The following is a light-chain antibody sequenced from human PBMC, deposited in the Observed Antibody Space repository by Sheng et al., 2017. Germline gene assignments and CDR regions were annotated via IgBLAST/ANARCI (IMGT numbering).Light chain of an antibody. J-gene: IGKJ4*01. CDR1: QNVDSL. CDR3: QQRSNWPLT. CDR2: DAS. V-gene: IGKV3-11*01. Sequence: EIVLTQSPDTLSLSPGERVTLSCRASQNVDSLLAWYQQKPGQAPRLLVSDASSRATGIPARFSGSGSGTGFTLTISSLEPEDSAVYYCQQRSNWPLTFGGGTKVEIK.